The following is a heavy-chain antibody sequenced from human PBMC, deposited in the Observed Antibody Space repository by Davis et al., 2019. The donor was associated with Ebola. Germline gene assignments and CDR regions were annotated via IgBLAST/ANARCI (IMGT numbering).Heavy chain of an antibody. J-gene: IGHJ6*02. CDR3: ARQYYGRMDV. CDR1: GGSISSYY. D-gene: IGHD3-10*01. CDR2: IYYSGST. V-gene: IGHV4-59*08. Sequence: MPSETLSLTCTVSGGSISSYYWSWIRQPPGKGLEWIGYIYYSGSTNYNPSLKSRVTISVDTSKNQFSLKLSSVTAADTAVYYCARQYYGRMDVWGQGTTVTVSS.